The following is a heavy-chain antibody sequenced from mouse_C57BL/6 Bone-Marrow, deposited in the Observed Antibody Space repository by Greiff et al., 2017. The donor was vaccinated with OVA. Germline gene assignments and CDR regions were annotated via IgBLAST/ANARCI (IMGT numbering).Heavy chain of an antibody. J-gene: IGHJ3*01. CDR3: GTDGYYAGFAY. CDR2: IYPGDGDT. CDR1: GYAFSSSW. Sequence: QVQLQQSGPELVKPGASVKISCKASGYAFSSSWMNWVKQRPGKGLEWIGRIYPGDGDTNYNGKFKGKATLTADKSSSTAYMQLSSLTSEDCAVYFCGTDGYYAGFAYWGQGTLVTVSA. V-gene: IGHV1-82*01. D-gene: IGHD2-3*01.